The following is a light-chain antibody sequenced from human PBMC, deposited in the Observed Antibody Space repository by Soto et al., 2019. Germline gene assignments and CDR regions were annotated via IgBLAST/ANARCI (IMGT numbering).Light chain of an antibody. CDR1: QSVSSSY. V-gene: IGKV3-20*01. CDR3: QHYGSSPRP. Sequence: EIVLTQSPGTLSLSPGERATLSCRASQSVSSSYLAWYQQKPGQAPRLLIYGASSRATGIPDRFSGSGSGTDFTLTISRLEPEVFAVYYCQHYGSSPRPFGQGPRVDIK. CDR2: GAS. J-gene: IGKJ1*01.